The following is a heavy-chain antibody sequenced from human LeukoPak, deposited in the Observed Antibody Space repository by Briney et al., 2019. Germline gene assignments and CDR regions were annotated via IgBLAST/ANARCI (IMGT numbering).Heavy chain of an antibody. CDR2: IGTAGDT. D-gene: IGHD3-22*01. CDR3: ARGYYYYDSSGQGLDAFDI. J-gene: IGHJ3*02. Sequence: GGSLRLSCAASGFTFSSYDMHWVRQATGKGLEWVSAIGTAGDTYYPGSVKGRFTISRESAKNSLYLQMNSLRAGDTAVYYCARGYYYYDSSGQGLDAFDIWGQGTMVTVSS. CDR1: GFTFSSYD. V-gene: IGHV3-13*01.